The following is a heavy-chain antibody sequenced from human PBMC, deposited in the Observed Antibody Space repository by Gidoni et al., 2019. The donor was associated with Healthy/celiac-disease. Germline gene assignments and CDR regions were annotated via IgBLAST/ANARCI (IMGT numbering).Heavy chain of an antibody. CDR1: GVTFSSYA. Sequence: QVQLVQSGAEVKKPGSSVKVSCKASGVTFSSYAISWLRQAPGQGLEWMGGIIPIFGTANYAQKFQGRVTITADESTSTAYMELSSLRSEDTAVYYCARGVRIAAAGVPDYYYYGMDVWGQGTTVTVSS. V-gene: IGHV1-69*01. CDR3: ARGVRIAAAGVPDYYYYGMDV. J-gene: IGHJ6*02. CDR2: IIPIFGTA. D-gene: IGHD6-13*01.